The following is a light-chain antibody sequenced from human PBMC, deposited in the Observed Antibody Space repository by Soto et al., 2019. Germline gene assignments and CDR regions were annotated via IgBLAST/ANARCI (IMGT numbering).Light chain of an antibody. V-gene: IGKV1-5*03. Sequence: DIQMTQSPYTLSASVGDRVTITCRASQSISSWLAWYQQKPGKAPKLLIYKASNLEGGVPSRFSGSGSGTEFTLTISSLQPDDFATYYGQQYNSYWTFGQGTKVEIK. CDR2: KAS. CDR1: QSISSW. CDR3: QQYNSYWT. J-gene: IGKJ1*01.